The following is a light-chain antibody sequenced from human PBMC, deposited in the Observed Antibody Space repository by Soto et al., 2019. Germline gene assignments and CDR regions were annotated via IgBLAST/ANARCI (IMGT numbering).Light chain of an antibody. CDR1: GSDIGGYDF. CDR3: SSYTNSGTLVL. Sequence: QSALTQPASVSGSPGQSITLSCTGTGSDIGGYDFVSWYQHHPNRAPKLLIYDVRHRPSGVSPRFSGSKSGNTASLTISGLQAEDEAHYYCSSYTNSGTLVLFGGGTKLTVL. V-gene: IGLV2-14*03. J-gene: IGLJ2*01. CDR2: DVR.